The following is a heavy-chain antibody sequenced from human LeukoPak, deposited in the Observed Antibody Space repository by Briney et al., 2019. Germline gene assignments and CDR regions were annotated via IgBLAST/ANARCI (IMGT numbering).Heavy chain of an antibody. CDR1: GGSISSYY. CDR3: ARDRIAAAYFPSYYYYGMDV. Sequence: SSETLSLTCTVSGGSISSYYWGWIRQPPGKGLEWIGSIYYSGSTYYNPSLKSRVTISVDTSKNQFSLKLSSVTAADTAVYYCARDRIAAAYFPSYYYYGMDVWGQGTTVTVSS. V-gene: IGHV4-39*07. CDR2: IYYSGST. D-gene: IGHD6-13*01. J-gene: IGHJ6*02.